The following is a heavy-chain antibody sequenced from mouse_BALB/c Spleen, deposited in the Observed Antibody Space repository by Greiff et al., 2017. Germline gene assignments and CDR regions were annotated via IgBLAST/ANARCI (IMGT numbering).Heavy chain of an antibody. Sequence: EVHLVESGPSLVTPSQTLSLTCSVTGDSITSGYWNWIRKFPGNKLEYMGYISYSGSTYYNPSLKSRISITRDTSKNQYYLQLNSVTTEDTATYYCARMRYYAYYFDYWGQGTTLTVSS. J-gene: IGHJ2*01. CDR1: GDSITSGY. D-gene: IGHD1-1*01. V-gene: IGHV3-8*02. CDR2: ISYSGST. CDR3: ARMRYYAYYFDY.